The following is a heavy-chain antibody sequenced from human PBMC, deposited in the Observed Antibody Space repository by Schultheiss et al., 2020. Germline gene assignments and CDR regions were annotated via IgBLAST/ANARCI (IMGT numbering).Heavy chain of an antibody. CDR3: AKIPGYGGNQIDY. V-gene: IGHV3-23*01. J-gene: IGHJ4*02. CDR1: GFTFISCA. Sequence: GGSLRLSCGASGFTFISCAMSWVLQSPGKGLEWVSGISGSGGSTYYADSVKGRFTISRDNSKNTLYLQMNSLRAEDTAVYYCAKIPGYGGNQIDYWGQGTLVTVSS. D-gene: IGHD4-23*01. CDR2: ISGSGGST.